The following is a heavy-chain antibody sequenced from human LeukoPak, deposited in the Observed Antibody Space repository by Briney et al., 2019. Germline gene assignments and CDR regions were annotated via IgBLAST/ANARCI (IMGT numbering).Heavy chain of an antibody. J-gene: IGHJ5*02. CDR3: ARDVGGSGNRFDP. Sequence: ASVKVSCKASGYTFTGYYIHWVRQAPGQGLEWLGWINPNSGATKYARQFQGRVAMTSDTSISTAHMELSSLTSDDTAVYHCARDVGGSGNRFDPWGQGTLVTVSS. CDR2: INPNSGAT. CDR1: GYTFTGYY. D-gene: IGHD3-10*01. V-gene: IGHV1-2*02.